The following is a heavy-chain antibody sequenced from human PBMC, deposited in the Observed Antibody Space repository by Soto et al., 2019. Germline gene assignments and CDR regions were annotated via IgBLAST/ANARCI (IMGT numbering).Heavy chain of an antibody. CDR2: ISAYNGNT. CDR1: GYTFTNFG. CDR3: VRRGTPIDY. Sequence: QVQLVQSGAEVKKPGASVKVSCKTSGYTFTNFGLSWVRQAPGQGLEWMGWISAYNGNTNYAQNFQGRVTMTTDTSTSTAYMELRSLRSDDTAVYYFVRRGTPIDYWGQGTLVAASS. D-gene: IGHD3-16*01. V-gene: IGHV1-18*01. J-gene: IGHJ4*02.